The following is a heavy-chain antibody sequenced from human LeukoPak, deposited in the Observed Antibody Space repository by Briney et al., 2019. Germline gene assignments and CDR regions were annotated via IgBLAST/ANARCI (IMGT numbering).Heavy chain of an antibody. J-gene: IGHJ4*02. D-gene: IGHD5-18*01. CDR1: GYTFTGYY. Sequence: ASVKFSCKASGYTFTGYYMHWVRQAPGQGLEWMGWINPNSGGTNYAQKFQGRVTMTRDTSISTAYMELSRLRSDDTAVYYCARLEDTAMAGDYWGQGTLVTVSS. V-gene: IGHV1-2*02. CDR3: ARLEDTAMAGDY. CDR2: INPNSGGT.